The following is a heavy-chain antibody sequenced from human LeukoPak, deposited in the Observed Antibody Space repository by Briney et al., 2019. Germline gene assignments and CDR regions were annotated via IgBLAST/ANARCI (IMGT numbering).Heavy chain of an antibody. CDR2: TYTGGNS. Sequence: PGGSLRRSCAASGFTVSSIHMVWVRQAPGKGLEWVSVTYTGGNSYYADSVKGRFIISRDISKNTLYLQMNSLRAEDSALYYCARGGRGSAAVVAPRSFDIWGQGTMVTVSS. CDR3: ARGGRGSAAVVAPRSFDI. V-gene: IGHV3-53*01. J-gene: IGHJ3*02. D-gene: IGHD3-22*01. CDR1: GFTVSSIH.